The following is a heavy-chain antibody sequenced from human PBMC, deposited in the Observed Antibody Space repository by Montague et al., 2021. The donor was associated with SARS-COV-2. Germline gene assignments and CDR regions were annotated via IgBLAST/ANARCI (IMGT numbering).Heavy chain of an antibody. Sequence: SETLSLTCSVSGGSIGSYYWSWRRRPPAKRLEWMGHIHYSSSNTYCPSFQSRVTISIDTPKNQFSLKLSSVTAADTAVSYCYRSLERSGTYDLAYWGQGTLVTVSS. V-gene: IGHV4-59*01. CDR3: YRSLERSGTYDLAY. CDR1: GGSIGSYY. CDR2: IHYSSSN. D-gene: IGHD3-10*01. J-gene: IGHJ4*02.